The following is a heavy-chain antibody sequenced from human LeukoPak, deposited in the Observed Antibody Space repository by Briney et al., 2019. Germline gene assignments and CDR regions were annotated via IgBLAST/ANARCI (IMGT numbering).Heavy chain of an antibody. CDR3: AKRVAEESSSWYIDM. CDR2: ISGSGGST. J-gene: IGHJ3*02. Sequence: GGSLRLSCAASGFTFSSYAMSWVRQAPGKGLEWVSAISGSGGSTYYADSVKGRFTISRDNSKNTLYLQMNNVRAEDTAVYYCAKRVAEESSSWYIDMWGQGTMVSVSS. V-gene: IGHV3-23*01. D-gene: IGHD6-13*01. CDR1: GFTFSSYA.